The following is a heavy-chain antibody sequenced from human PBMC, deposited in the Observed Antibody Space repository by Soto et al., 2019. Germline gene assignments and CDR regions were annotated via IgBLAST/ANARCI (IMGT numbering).Heavy chain of an antibody. CDR2: IYWDDDK. CDR1: GFSLNTGGVG. CDR3: AHSPFYGDKLDY. J-gene: IGHJ4*02. Sequence: QITLKESGPTLVKPTQTLTLTCTFSGFSLNTGGVGVGWIRQHPGKALEWLALIYWDDDKRYSPSLKSRLTITKDTSKNQVVLTMTNMDPVDTATYYCAHSPFYGDKLDYWGQGTLVTVSS. V-gene: IGHV2-5*02. D-gene: IGHD4-17*01.